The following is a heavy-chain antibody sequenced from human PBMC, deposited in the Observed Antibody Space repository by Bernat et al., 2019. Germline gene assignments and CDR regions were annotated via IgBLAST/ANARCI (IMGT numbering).Heavy chain of an antibody. CDR2: ISGSGGST. CDR1: GFTFSSYA. V-gene: IGHV3-23*01. CDR3: ARGWRCGGLSCPEH. Sequence: EVQLLESGGGLVQPGGSLRLSCAGSGFTFSSYAMNWVRQAPGKGLAWVSAISGSGGSTHDGDPVKGRFTTSRDNSKKTLDLQMNSLRVEDTAVYYCARGWRCGGLSCPEHWGQGTLVTVSS. J-gene: IGHJ4*02. D-gene: IGHD2-15*01.